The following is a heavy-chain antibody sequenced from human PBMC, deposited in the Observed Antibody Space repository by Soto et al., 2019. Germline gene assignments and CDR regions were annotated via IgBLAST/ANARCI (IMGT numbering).Heavy chain of an antibody. CDR2: INPNSGGT. Sequence: ASVKVSCKASGYTFTGYFMHWVRQAPGQGLEWMGWINPNSGGTNYAQKFQGRVTMTRDTSISTAYMELTRLRSDDTAVYYCARVGDVLMVYAPYFDYWGQGTLVTVSS. CDR1: GYTFTGYF. J-gene: IGHJ4*02. CDR3: ARVGDVLMVYAPYFDY. V-gene: IGHV1-2*02. D-gene: IGHD2-8*01.